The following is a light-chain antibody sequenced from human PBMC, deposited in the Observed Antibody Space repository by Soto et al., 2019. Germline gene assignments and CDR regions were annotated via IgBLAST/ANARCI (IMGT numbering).Light chain of an antibody. V-gene: IGKV3-20*01. J-gene: IGKJ1*01. CDR1: QNVSSN. Sequence: EIVMTQSPATLSVSPGERATLSCRASQNVSSNLGWYQQKPGQAPRLLIYGASSRATGIPGRFSGSGSGTDFTLTISRLEPEDFAVYYCQQYAYSPWTFGQGTKVDIK. CDR3: QQYAYSPWT. CDR2: GAS.